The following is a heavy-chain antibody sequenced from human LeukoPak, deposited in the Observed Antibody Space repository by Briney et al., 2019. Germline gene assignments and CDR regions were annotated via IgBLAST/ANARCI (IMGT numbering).Heavy chain of an antibody. D-gene: IGHD2-2*01. V-gene: IGHV3-23*01. CDR3: AKGTYCSSTSCYPFDY. CDR2: ISGSGGST. J-gene: IGHJ4*02. Sequence: PGGSLRLSCAASGFTFSSYAMSWVRQAPGKGLEWVSAISGSGGSTYYADSVKGRFTISRDNSKNTLYLQMNSLRAEDTAVYYCAKGTYCSSTSCYPFDYWGQGTLVTVSS. CDR1: GFTFSSYA.